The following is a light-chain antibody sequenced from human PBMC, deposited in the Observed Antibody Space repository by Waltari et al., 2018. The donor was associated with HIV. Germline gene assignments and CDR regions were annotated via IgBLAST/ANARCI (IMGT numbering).Light chain of an antibody. V-gene: IGKV2-30*01. CDR2: KVS. J-gene: IGKJ2*01. CDR1: LSRVYSDGNTY. CDR3: MQGTHWPYT. Sequence: DVVMTQSPLSLPVTLGQPASTPCRSSLSRVYSDGNTYLSWCQQRPGQSPRRLVYKVSKRDSGVPDRFSGSGSGTGFTLKISRVEAEDVGVYYCMQGTHWPYTFGQGTKLEIK.